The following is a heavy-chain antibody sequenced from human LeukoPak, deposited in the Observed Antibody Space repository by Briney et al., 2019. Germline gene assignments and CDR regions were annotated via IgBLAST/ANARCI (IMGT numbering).Heavy chain of an antibody. Sequence: ASVKVSCKASGGTFSSYAISWVRQAPGQGLEWMGGIIPIFGTTNYAQKFQGRVTITADESTSTAYMELSSLRSEDTAVYYCAREPAGYESGSYEDYFDYWGQGTLVTVSS. V-gene: IGHV1-69*01. J-gene: IGHJ4*02. CDR2: IIPIFGTT. D-gene: IGHD3-10*01. CDR1: GGTFSSYA. CDR3: AREPAGYESGSYEDYFDY.